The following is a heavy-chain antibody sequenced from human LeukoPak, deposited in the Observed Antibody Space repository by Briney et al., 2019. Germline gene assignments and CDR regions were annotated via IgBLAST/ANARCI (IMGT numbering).Heavy chain of an antibody. V-gene: IGHV1-8*01. Sequence: AASVKVSCKASGYTFTSYDINWVRQATGQGLEWMGWMNPNSESTGYAQKFQGRVTMTRDTSISTAYMELSSLRSEDAAVYYCARGVVVPAAILVYYYYYYMDVWGKGTTVTVSS. CDR3: ARGVVVPAAILVYYYYYYMDV. D-gene: IGHD2-2*02. J-gene: IGHJ6*03. CDR1: GYTFTSYD. CDR2: MNPNSEST.